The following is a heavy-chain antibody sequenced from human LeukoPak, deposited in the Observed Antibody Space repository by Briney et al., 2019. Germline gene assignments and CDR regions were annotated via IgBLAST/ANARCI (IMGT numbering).Heavy chain of an antibody. Sequence: GGSLRLSCVASGFTFSSSGMHWARQAPGKGLEWVTFIRSDGSIKYYADSVKGRFTISRDNSKNTLYLQMNSLRAEDTAVYYCATGIRECFDYWGQGTLVTVSS. D-gene: IGHD3-10*01. J-gene: IGHJ4*02. CDR2: IRSDGSIK. CDR1: GFTFSSSG. V-gene: IGHV3-30*02. CDR3: ATGIRECFDY.